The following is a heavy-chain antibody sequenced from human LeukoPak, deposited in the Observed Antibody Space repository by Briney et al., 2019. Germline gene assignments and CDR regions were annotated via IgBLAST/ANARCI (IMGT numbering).Heavy chain of an antibody. CDR2: IIPIFGTA. CDR1: GGTFSSYA. V-gene: IGHV1-69*05. J-gene: IGHJ4*02. D-gene: IGHD3-10*01. Sequence: ASVKVSCKASGGTFSSYAISWVRQAPGQGLEWMGGIIPIFGTANYAQKFQGRVTITTDESTSTAYMELSSLRSEDTAVYYCARGGGGLLWFGEPFDYWGQGTLVTVSS. CDR3: ARGGGGLLWFGEPFDY.